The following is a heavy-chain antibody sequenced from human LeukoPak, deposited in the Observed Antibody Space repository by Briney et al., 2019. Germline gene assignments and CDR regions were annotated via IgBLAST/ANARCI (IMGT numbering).Heavy chain of an antibody. V-gene: IGHV4-59*01. D-gene: IGHD1-1*01. CDR2: IYYSGST. Sequence: SETLSLICTVSGGSISSYYWSWIRQPPGKGLEWIGYIYYSGSTNYNPSLRSRVTISVDTSKNQFSLKLSSVTAADTTVYYCAKRGKYNWFDYWGQGTLVTVSS. CDR1: GGSISSYY. CDR3: AKRGKYNWFDY. J-gene: IGHJ4*02.